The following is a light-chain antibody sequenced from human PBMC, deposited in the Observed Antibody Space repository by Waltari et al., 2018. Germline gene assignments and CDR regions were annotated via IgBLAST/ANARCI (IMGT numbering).Light chain of an antibody. CDR1: KLGDKR. Sequence: SQELTQPPSVSVSPAQTASITCSGAKLGDKRGCWYQQKPGQSPVLVMYQDSKRPSGIPERFSGSSSGNTATLTISGTQAMDEADYYCQAWDSTAPHVVFGGGTKLTVL. J-gene: IGLJ2*01. CDR2: QDS. V-gene: IGLV3-1*01. CDR3: QAWDSTAPHVV.